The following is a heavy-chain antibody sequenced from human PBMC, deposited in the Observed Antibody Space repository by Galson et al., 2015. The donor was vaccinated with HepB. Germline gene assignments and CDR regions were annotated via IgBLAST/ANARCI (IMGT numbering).Heavy chain of an antibody. CDR1: GGTFSSYA. D-gene: IGHD6-19*01. J-gene: IGHJ5*02. V-gene: IGHV1-69*01. CDR2: IVPIFGTA. CDR3: AREYSSGWHAGHWFDP. Sequence: SCKASGGTFSSYAISWVRQAPGQGLEWMGGIVPIFGTANYAQKFQGRVTITADESTSTAYMELSSLRSEDTAVYYCAREYSSGWHAGHWFDPWGQGTLVTVSS.